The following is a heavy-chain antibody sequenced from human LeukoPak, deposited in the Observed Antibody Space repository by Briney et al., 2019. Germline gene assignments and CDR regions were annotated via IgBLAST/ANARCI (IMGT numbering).Heavy chain of an antibody. Sequence: PSETLSLTCTVSGGSISGSSYYWGWIHQPPGKGLEWIGSIYYSGSTYCNPSLKSRVTISVDTSKNQFSLKLSSVTAADTAVYYCARHLGPHERSSTSCSNSWFDPWGQGTLVTVSS. CDR1: GGSISGSSYY. CDR2: IYYSGST. CDR3: ARHLGPHERSSTSCSNSWFDP. D-gene: IGHD2-2*01. J-gene: IGHJ5*02. V-gene: IGHV4-39*01.